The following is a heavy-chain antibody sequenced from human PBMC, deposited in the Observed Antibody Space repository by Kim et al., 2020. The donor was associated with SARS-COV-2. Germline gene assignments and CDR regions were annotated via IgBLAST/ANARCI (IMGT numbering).Heavy chain of an antibody. CDR1: GGSISSYY. CDR3: ARGTGSSWYYYYYGMDV. Sequence: SETLSLTCTVSGGSISSYYWSWIRQPPGKGLEWIGYIYYSGSTNYNPSLKSRVTISVDTSKNQFSLKLSSVTAADTAVYYCARGTGSSWYYYYYGMDVWGQGTTVTVSS. J-gene: IGHJ6*02. V-gene: IGHV4-59*08. D-gene: IGHD6-13*01. CDR2: IYYSGST.